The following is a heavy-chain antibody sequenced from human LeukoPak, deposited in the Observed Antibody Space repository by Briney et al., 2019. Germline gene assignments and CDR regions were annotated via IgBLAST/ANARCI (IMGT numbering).Heavy chain of an antibody. D-gene: IGHD3-16*01. CDR2: ISIGGNT. V-gene: IGHV3-23*01. J-gene: IGHJ4*02. CDR3: ARNGGGLDY. CDR1: GFTFSSYA. Sequence: AGGSLRLSCAASGFTFSSYAMSWVRQAPGKALEWVSTISIGGNTYHADSVKGRFTLSRDNSKNTVYLQMNSLGAEDTAIYYCARNGGGLDYWGQGTLVTVSS.